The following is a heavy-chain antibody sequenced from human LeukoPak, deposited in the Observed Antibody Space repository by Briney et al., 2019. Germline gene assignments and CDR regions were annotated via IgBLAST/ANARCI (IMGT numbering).Heavy chain of an antibody. D-gene: IGHD1-1*01. Sequence: SQTLSLTCTVSGGSISTGGYYWSWIRQHPGKGLEYIGYIYYRGSTYYNPSLKSRVTISVDTSKNQFSLKLSSVTAADTAVYYCARGTGDGSEFDYWGQGTLVTVSS. CDR3: ARGTGDGSEFDY. CDR1: GGSISTGGYY. CDR2: IYYRGST. V-gene: IGHV4-31*03. J-gene: IGHJ4*02.